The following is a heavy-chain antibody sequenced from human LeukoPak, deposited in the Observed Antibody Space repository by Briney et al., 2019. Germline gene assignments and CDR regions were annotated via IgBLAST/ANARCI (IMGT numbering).Heavy chain of an antibody. CDR2: INQDGSEK. J-gene: IGHJ3*02. D-gene: IGHD6-19*01. CDR3: AKGSSGWYVDAFDI. V-gene: IGHV3-7*03. CDR1: GFTFSTYW. Sequence: GGSLRLSCAASGFTFSTYWMSWVRQAPGKGLEWVANINQDGSEKYYVDSVEGRFTISRDNAANSLHLQMNSLRAEDTAVYYCAKGSSGWYVDAFDIWGQGTMVTVSS.